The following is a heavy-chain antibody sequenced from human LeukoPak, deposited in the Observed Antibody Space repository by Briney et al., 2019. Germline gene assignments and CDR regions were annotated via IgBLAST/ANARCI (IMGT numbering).Heavy chain of an antibody. D-gene: IGHD2-2*01. V-gene: IGHV3-23*01. CDR1: GFTLNSNA. J-gene: IGHJ4*02. CDR2: ISRIGVTT. Sequence: GGSLRLSCAVSGFTLNSNAMCWVRQALGKGLEWVSAISRIGVTTYYADSVEGRFSISRDTSKNTLYLQMNTLRPEDTAVYYCAKEEVPNDYWGQGTLVTVSS. CDR3: AKEEVPNDY.